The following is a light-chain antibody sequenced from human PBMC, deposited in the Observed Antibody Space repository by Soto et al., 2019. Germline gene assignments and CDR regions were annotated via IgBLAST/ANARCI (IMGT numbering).Light chain of an antibody. CDR1: QSISTY. CDR3: QQSYSAPPT. CDR2: TAS. Sequence: DIHVTQSPSSVSASVGDRVTITCRVSQSISTYLIWYQQKLGKAPNLLIYTASSLQSGVPSRFSGSGSGTDFTLTISSLQPEDFATYYCQQSYSAPPTFGQGTKVDIK. J-gene: IGKJ1*01. V-gene: IGKV1-39*01.